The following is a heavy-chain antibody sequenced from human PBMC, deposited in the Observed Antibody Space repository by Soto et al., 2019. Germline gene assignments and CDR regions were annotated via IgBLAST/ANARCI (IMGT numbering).Heavy chain of an antibody. CDR3: ARAERYDILTGYYFAFDY. CDR1: GGSITSSNW. Sequence: PSGTLSLTCAVSGGSITSSNWWSWVRQPPGKGLEWIGEIYHSGSTNYNPSLKSRLTISVDKSKNQFSLKLNSVTASDTAVYYCARAERYDILTGYYFAFDYWGQGTLVPVSS. CDR2: IYHSGST. J-gene: IGHJ4*02. V-gene: IGHV4-4*02. D-gene: IGHD3-9*01.